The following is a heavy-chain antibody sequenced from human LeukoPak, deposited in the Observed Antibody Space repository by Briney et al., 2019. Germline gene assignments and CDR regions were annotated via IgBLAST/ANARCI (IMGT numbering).Heavy chain of an antibody. Sequence: GGSLRLSCAASGFTFSSYGMHWVRQAPGKGLEWAAVISYDGSNKYYADSVKGRFTISRDNSKNTLYLQMNSLRAEDTAVYYCAKERRGVRTDYWGQGTLVTVSS. CDR3: AKERRGVRTDY. V-gene: IGHV3-30*18. J-gene: IGHJ4*02. CDR1: GFTFSSYG. CDR2: ISYDGSNK.